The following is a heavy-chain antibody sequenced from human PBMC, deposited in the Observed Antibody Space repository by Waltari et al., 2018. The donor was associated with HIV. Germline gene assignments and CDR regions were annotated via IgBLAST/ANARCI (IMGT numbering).Heavy chain of an antibody. J-gene: IGHJ6*02. D-gene: IGHD2-8*01. CDR2: MNPNSGNT. V-gene: IGHV1-8*01. Sequence: QVQLVQSGAEVKKTGASVKVSCKASGYTFTSYDINWLRQATGQGLEWMGWMNPNSGNTGYAQKFQGRVTMTRNTSISTAYMELSSLRSEDTAVYYCARKWGAYYYYYYGMDVWGQGTTVTVSS. CDR1: GYTFTSYD. CDR3: ARKWGAYYYYYYGMDV.